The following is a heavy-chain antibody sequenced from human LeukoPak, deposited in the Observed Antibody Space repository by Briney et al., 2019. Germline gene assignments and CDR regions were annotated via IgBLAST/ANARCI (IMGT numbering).Heavy chain of an antibody. Sequence: PSRTLSLTCTVSGGSISSGGYYWSWIRQHSGKGLEWIGYIYYSGSTYYNPSLKSRVTISVDTSKNQFSLKLSSVTAADTAVYYCARVPGRYYYYYMDVWGKGTTVTVSS. CDR3: ARVPGRYYYYYMDV. V-gene: IGHV4-31*03. D-gene: IGHD3-10*01. J-gene: IGHJ6*03. CDR2: IYYSGST. CDR1: GGSISSGGYY.